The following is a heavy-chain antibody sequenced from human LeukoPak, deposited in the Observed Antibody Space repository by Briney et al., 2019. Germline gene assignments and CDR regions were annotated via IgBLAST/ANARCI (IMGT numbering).Heavy chain of an antibody. CDR1: GGSISSYY. CDR2: IYYSGST. Sequence: SETLSLTCTVSGGSISSYYWSWIRQPPRKGLEWIGYIYYSGSTNYNPSLKSRVTISVDTSKNQFSLKLSSVTAADTAVYYCARGPPSSYYYDSSGLYFYWGQGTLVTVSS. V-gene: IGHV4-59*01. CDR3: ARGPPSSYYYDSSGLYFY. J-gene: IGHJ4*02. D-gene: IGHD3-22*01.